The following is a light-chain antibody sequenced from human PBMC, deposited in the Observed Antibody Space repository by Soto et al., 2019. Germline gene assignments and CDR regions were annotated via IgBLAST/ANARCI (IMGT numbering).Light chain of an antibody. V-gene: IGKV4-1*01. CDR2: WAS. CDR1: QSVLFVSNNKNF. Sequence: VLTQSPDSLAVSLGGRATIHCRSNQSVLFVSNNKNFLAWYQQKPGQPPKLFLNWASTRESGVPDRFIGGGSGTEFTLTISSLQPDDFATYYCQQYNSYSWTFGQGTKVEIK. CDR3: QQYNSYSWT. J-gene: IGKJ1*01.